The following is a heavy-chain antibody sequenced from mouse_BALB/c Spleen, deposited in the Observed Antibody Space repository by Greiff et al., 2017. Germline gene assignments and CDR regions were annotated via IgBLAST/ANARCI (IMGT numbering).Heavy chain of an antibody. V-gene: IGHV1-67*01. Sequence: VQLVESGPELVRPGVSVKISCKGSSYTFTDYAMHWVKQSHAKSLEWIGVISTYYGNTNYNQKFKGKATMTVDKSSSTAYMELARLTSEDSAVYYCAREGDYYGPYAMDYWGQGTSVTVSS. CDR2: ISTYYGNT. D-gene: IGHD1-2*01. CDR3: AREGDYYGPYAMDY. CDR1: SYTFTDYA. J-gene: IGHJ4*01.